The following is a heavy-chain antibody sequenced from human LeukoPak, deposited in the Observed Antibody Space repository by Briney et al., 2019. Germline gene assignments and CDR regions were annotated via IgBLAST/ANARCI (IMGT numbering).Heavy chain of an antibody. CDR3: ARVYSNPTSYYYYYYMDV. CDR1: GGSISGYY. V-gene: IGHV4-59*01. CDR2: IYYSGST. Sequence: PSETLSLTCTVSGGSISGYYWSWIRQPPGKGLEWIGYIYYSGSTNYNPSLKSRVTISVDTSKNQFSLKLSSVTAADTAVYYCARVYSNPTSYYYYYYMDVWGKGTTVTVSS. J-gene: IGHJ6*03. D-gene: IGHD4-11*01.